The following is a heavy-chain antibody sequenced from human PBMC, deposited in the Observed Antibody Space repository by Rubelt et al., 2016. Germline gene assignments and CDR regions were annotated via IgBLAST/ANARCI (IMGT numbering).Heavy chain of an antibody. CDR3: AHLIAVVPAANWAFDD. D-gene: IGHD2-2*01. J-gene: IGHJ4*02. CDR1: GFSLSTSGVG. Sequence: QITLKESGPTLVKPTQTLTLTCTFSGFSLSTSGVGVGWIRQLPGKALEWLALIYWDDDKRYSPSLKSRLTITKEPSKNHVVLIVTNMDPVDTATYYCAHLIAVVPAANWAFDDWGQGTLVTVSS. CDR2: IYWDDDK. V-gene: IGHV2-5*02.